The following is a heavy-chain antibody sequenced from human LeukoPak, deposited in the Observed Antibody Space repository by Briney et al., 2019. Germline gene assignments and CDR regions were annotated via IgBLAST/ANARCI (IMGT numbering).Heavy chain of an antibody. Sequence: GGSLRLSCAASGFTFSSYGMHWVRQAPGKGLEWVAVISYDGSNKYYADSVKGRFTISRDNSKNTLYLQMNILRAEDTAVYYCAKEVRHYYDSSGSIMGPGDYWGQGTLVTVSS. D-gene: IGHD3-22*01. CDR3: AKEVRHYYDSSGSIMGPGDY. CDR1: GFTFSSYG. J-gene: IGHJ4*02. CDR2: ISYDGSNK. V-gene: IGHV3-30*18.